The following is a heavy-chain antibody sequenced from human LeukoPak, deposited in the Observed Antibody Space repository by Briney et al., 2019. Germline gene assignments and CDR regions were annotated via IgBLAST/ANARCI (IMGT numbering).Heavy chain of an antibody. D-gene: IGHD3-10*01. CDR1: GYSISSGYY. CDR3: ARGRFAELLFDI. Sequence: PSETLSLTCTVAGYSISSGYYWGWLRQSPGKGLEWIASIYHTGETHHHPSLKSRVSISVDTSNNQFSLRSTSATAADTAMYYCARGRFAELLFDIWGQGTLVTVS. J-gene: IGHJ4*02. CDR2: IYHTGET. V-gene: IGHV4-38-2*02.